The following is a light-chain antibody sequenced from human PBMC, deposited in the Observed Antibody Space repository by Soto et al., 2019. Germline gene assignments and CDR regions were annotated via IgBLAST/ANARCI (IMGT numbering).Light chain of an antibody. CDR2: EVS. CDR1: SSDVGGYSY. V-gene: IGLV2-14*01. CDR3: SSYTSSSTLV. J-gene: IGLJ1*01. Sequence: LTQPASVSGSPGQSITISCTGTSSDVGGYSYVSWYQQHPGKAPKLMIYEVSNRPSGVSNRFSGSKSGNTASLTISGLQAEDEADYYCSSYTSSSTLVFGTGTKVTVL.